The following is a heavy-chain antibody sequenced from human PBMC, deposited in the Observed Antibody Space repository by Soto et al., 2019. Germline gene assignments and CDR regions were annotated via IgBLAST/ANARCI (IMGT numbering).Heavy chain of an antibody. CDR2: ISYDGSNK. CDR3: ANSCSSTSCQDDYYHFYGLDV. V-gene: IGHV3-30*18. D-gene: IGHD2-2*01. J-gene: IGHJ6*02. Sequence: PGGSLRLSCAASGFTFSSYGMHWVRQAPGKGLEWVAVISYDGSNKYYADSVKGRFTISRDNSKNTLYLQMNSLRAEDTAVYYCANSCSSTSCQDDYYHFYGLDVWGQGTTVTVSS. CDR1: GFTFSSYG.